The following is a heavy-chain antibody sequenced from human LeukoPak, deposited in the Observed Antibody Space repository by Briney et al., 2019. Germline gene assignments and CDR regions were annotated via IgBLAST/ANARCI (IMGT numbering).Heavy chain of an antibody. V-gene: IGHV3-48*01. CDR2: ISSSSSTI. CDR1: GFTFSSYS. CDR3: ARVGACGGDCYIDY. Sequence: GGSLRLSCAASGFTFSSYSMNWVRQAPGKGLEWVSYISSSSSTIYYADSVKGRFTISRDNAKNSLYLQMNSLRAEDTAVYYCARVGACGGDCYIDYWGQGTLVTVSS. D-gene: IGHD2-21*01. J-gene: IGHJ4*02.